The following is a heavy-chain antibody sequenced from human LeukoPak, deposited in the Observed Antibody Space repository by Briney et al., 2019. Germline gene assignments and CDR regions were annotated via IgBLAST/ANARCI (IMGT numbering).Heavy chain of an antibody. V-gene: IGHV3-23*01. CDR1: GITLSRYS. CDR3: ANTILTGAL. J-gene: IGHJ4*02. CDR2: ISGSGGST. D-gene: IGHD2-2*02. Sequence: WGALRLSFAASGITLSRYSMSWGRQAPGEGLEWVSAISGSGGSTYYADSVKGRFTISRDNSKNTLYLQMNSLRAEDTAVYYCANTILTGALWGQGTLVTVSS.